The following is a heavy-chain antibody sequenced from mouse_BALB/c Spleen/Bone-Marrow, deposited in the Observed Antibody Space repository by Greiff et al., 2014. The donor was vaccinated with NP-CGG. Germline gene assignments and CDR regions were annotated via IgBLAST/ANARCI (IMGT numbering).Heavy chain of an antibody. CDR1: GYAFSSSW. CDR2: IYPGDGDT. V-gene: IGHV1-82*01. J-gene: IGHJ3*01. D-gene: IGHD2-10*02. CDR3: ARGYGNYEGWFAY. Sequence: VKPVESGPELVKPGASVKISCKASGYAFSSSWMNWVKQRPGQGLEWIGRIYPGDGDTNYNGKFKGRATLTADKSSSTAYMQLSSLTSVDSAVYFCARGYGNYEGWFAYWGQGTLVTVSA.